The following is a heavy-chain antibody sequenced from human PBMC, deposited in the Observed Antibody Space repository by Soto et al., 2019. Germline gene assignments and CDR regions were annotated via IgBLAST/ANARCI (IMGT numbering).Heavy chain of an antibody. D-gene: IGHD3-3*01. CDR2: ISPDGSKT. V-gene: IGHV3-30-3*01. CDR1: GFTFSDYL. CDR3: PFYGYDFPAVFDI. J-gene: IGHJ3*02. Sequence: QVQLVESGGGVVQPGRSLRLSCAASGFTFSDYLMHWVRQAPGKGLEWVALISPDGSKTYYADSVKGRFTISRDNSRNTVYLQMNSLRLEDAAVYYCPFYGYDFPAVFDIWGHGTTFSVSS.